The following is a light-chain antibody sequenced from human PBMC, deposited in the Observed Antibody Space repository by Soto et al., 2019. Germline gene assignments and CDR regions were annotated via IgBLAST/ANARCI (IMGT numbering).Light chain of an antibody. J-gene: IGLJ1*01. CDR3: AAWDDSLRGV. CDR2: RNN. CDR1: SSNIGSNY. Sequence: QSVLTQPPSASGTPGQMVTISCSGSSSNIGSNYVYWYQQLPGTAPKLLIYRNNQRPSGVPDRFSGSKSGTSASLAISGLRSEDEADYYCAAWDDSLRGVFGNGTKVTVL. V-gene: IGLV1-47*01.